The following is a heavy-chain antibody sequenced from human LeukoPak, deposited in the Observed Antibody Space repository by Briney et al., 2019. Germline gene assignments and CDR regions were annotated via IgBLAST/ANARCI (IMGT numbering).Heavy chain of an antibody. V-gene: IGHV3-53*05. D-gene: IGHD3-22*01. J-gene: IGHJ6*03. CDR1: GFTVSSNY. CDR2: IYSGGST. CDR3: ARGHFDSSGSYYYYYYMDV. Sequence: GGSLRLSCAASGFTVSSNYMSWVRQAPGKGLEWVSVIYSGGSTYYADSVKGRFTISRDNSKNTLYLQMNSLRAEDTAVYYCARGHFDSSGSYYYYYYMDVWGKGTTVTVSS.